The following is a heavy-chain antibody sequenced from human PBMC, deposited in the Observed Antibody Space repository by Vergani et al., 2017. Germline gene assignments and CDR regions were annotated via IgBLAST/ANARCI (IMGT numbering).Heavy chain of an antibody. D-gene: IGHD2-2*01. CDR3: ARDEWAYCSSTSCRSDAFDI. CDR1: GGTFSSYA. J-gene: IGHJ3*02. Sequence: QVQLVQSGAEVKKPGSSVKVSCKASGGTFSSYAISWVRQAPGQGLEWMGGIIPIFGTANYAQKFQGRVTITADESTSTAYMELSSLRSEDTAVYYCARDEWAYCSSTSCRSDAFDIWGQGTMVTVSS. V-gene: IGHV1-69*01. CDR2: IIPIFGTA.